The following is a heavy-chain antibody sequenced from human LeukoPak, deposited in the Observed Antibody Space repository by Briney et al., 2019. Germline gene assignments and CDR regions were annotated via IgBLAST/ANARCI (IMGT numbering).Heavy chain of an antibody. V-gene: IGHV3-30*02. J-gene: IGHJ3*02. CDR3: AKDLRSGYYYDHAFDI. Sequence: GGSLRLSCAASGFTFSSYGMHWVRQAPGKGLEWVAFIRYDGSNKYYADSVKGRFTISRDNSKNTLYLQMNSLRAEDTAAYYCAKDLRSGYYYDHAFDIWGQGTMVTVS. CDR1: GFTFSSYG. CDR2: IRYDGSNK. D-gene: IGHD3-22*01.